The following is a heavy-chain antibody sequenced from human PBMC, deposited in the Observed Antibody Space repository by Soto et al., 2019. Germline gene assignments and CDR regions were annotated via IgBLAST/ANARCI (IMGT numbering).Heavy chain of an antibody. D-gene: IGHD6-13*01. CDR3: GRHRRYTSNWNSYAFDI. V-gene: IGHV5-51*01. CDR1: GYSFTTYW. Sequence: PGESLKISCKGSGYSFTTYWIGWVRQMPGKGLEWMGLIYPGDSETRYSPSFQGQVTISADKSITTASLQWSSLKASDTAIYYCGRHRRYTSNWNSYAFDIWGKGTMVTVSS. CDR2: IYPGDSET. J-gene: IGHJ3*02.